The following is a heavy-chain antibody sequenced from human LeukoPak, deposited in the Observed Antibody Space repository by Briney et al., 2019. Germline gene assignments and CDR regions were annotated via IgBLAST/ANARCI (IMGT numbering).Heavy chain of an antibody. CDR2: INTQNGET. CDR1: GYTFTTYG. J-gene: IGHJ6*02. CDR3: TVKGYDILTRSLADYFSYGLDV. V-gene: IGHV1-18*01. D-gene: IGHD3-9*01. Sequence: ASVTVSCTASGYTFTTYGVSWVRQAPGQGLEWMGWINTQNGETNYAQKLQGRVTMTKDTSTSTVYMELRRLRSDDTAVYFCTVKGYDILTRSLADYFSYGLDVWGQGTTVTVSS.